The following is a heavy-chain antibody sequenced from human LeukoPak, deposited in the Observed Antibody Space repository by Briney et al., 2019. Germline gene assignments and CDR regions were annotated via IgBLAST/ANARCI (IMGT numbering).Heavy chain of an antibody. J-gene: IGHJ4*02. CDR3: ARRYCSGGSCYGDY. V-gene: IGHV1-2*02. CDR2: INPKSGNT. CDR1: GYTFTGYY. D-gene: IGHD2-15*01. Sequence: GASVKVSCKASGYTFTGYYMHWVRQGPGQGLEWMGWINPKSGNTNYAQMFQGRVTMTRDTSISTAYMELSRLTSDDTAFYYCARRYCSGGSCYGDYWGQGTLVTVSS.